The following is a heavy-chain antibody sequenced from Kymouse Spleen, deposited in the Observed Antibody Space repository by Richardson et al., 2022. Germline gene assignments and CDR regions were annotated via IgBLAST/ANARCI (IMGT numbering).Heavy chain of an antibody. V-gene: IGHV3-23*04. J-gene: IGHJ6*02. D-gene: IGHD3-10*01. CDR3: AKDRGSGSYYGYYGMDV. Sequence: EVQLVESGGGLVQPGGSLRLSCAASGFTFSSYAMSWVRQAPGKGLEWVSAISGSGGSTYYADSVKGRFTISRDNSKNTLYLQMNSLRAEDTAVYYCAKDRGSGSYYGYYGMDVWGQGTTVTVSS. CDR2: ISGSGGST. CDR1: GFTFSSYA.